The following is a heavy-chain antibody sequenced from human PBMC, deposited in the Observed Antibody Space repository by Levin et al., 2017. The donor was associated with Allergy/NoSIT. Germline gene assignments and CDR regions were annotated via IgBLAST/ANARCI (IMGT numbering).Heavy chain of an antibody. J-gene: IGHJ6*02. CDR2: INHSGST. Sequence: SQTLSLTCAVYGGSFSGYYWSWIRQPPGKGLEWIGEINHSGSTNYNPSLKSRVTISVDTSKNQFSLKLSSVTAADTAVYYCARYGRIAAPPRYYYYGMDVWGQGTTVTVSS. D-gene: IGHD6-6*01. CDR3: ARYGRIAAPPRYYYYGMDV. CDR1: GGSFSGYY. V-gene: IGHV4-34*01.